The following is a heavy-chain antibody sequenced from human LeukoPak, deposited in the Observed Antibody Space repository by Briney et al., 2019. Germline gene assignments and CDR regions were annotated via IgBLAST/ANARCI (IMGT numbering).Heavy chain of an antibody. CDR1: GYTFTSYY. J-gene: IGHJ6*03. D-gene: IGHD2-2*01. CDR3: ARDIGYCSSTSCPSMDV. V-gene: IGHV1-46*01. Sequence: ASVTVSCKASGYTFTSYYMHWVRQAPGQGLEWMGIINPSGGSTSYAQKFQGRVTITADESTSTAYMELSSLRSEDTAVYYCARDIGYCSSTSCPSMDVWGKGTTVTVSS. CDR2: INPSGGST.